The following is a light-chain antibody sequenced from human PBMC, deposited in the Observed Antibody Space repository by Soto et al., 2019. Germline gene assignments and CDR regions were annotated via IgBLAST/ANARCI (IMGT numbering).Light chain of an antibody. CDR3: LQDYSYPRT. CDR2: AAS. Sequence: AIQMTQSPSSLSASIGDRVTITCRASQGIRNELGWYQQKPGKAPILLIYAASSLQRGVPSRFSGSGSGTDFTLTISSLQPEDFATYYCLQDYSYPRTFGQGTKVEVK. V-gene: IGKV1-6*01. CDR1: QGIRNE. J-gene: IGKJ1*01.